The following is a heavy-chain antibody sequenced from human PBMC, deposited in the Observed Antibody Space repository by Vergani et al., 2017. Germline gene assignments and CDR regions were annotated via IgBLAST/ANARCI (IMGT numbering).Heavy chain of an antibody. CDR1: GGTFSSYA. J-gene: IGHJ6*02. CDR2: IIPIFGIA. Sequence: QVQLVQSGAEVKKPGSSVKVSCKASGGTFSSYAISWVRQAPGQGLEWMGGIIPIFGIANYAQKFQGRVTITADKSTSTAYMELGSLRSEDTAVYYCAEGPSGGYCDSSGKPTEYGMDVWGQGTTVTVSS. CDR3: AEGPSGGYCDSSGKPTEYGMDV. V-gene: IGHV1-69*17. D-gene: IGHD3-22*01.